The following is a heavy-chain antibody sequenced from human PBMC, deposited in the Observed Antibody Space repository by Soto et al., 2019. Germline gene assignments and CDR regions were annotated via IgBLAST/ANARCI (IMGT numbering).Heavy chain of an antibody. D-gene: IGHD5-18*01. CDR3: AREIGYSYDGRYAFDI. Sequence: SETLSLTCTVSGGSISSYYWSWIRQPPGKGLEWIGYIYYSGSTNYNPSLKSRVTISVDTSKNQFSLKLSSVTAADTAVYYCAREIGYSYDGRYAFDIWGQGTRVTVAS. V-gene: IGHV4-59*01. CDR1: GGSISSYY. CDR2: IYYSGST. J-gene: IGHJ3*02.